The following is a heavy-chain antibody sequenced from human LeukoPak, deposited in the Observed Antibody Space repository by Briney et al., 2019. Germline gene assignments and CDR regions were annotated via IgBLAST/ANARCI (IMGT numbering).Heavy chain of an antibody. D-gene: IGHD2-2*01. CDR2: INHSGST. Sequence: KTSETLSLTCAVYGGSFSGYYWSWIRQPPGKGLEWIGEINHSGSTNYNPSLKSRVTISVDTSKNQFSLKLNSVTATDTAVYYCAKGYCSGTTCYDDRGAFDYWGQGTLVTVSS. V-gene: IGHV4-34*01. CDR1: GGSFSGYY. J-gene: IGHJ4*02. CDR3: AKGYCSGTTCYDDRGAFDY.